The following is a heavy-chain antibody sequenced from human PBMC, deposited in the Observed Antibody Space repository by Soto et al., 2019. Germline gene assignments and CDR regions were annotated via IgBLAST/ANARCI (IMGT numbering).Heavy chain of an antibody. J-gene: IGHJ3*02. CDR3: ARDSGYSDRNSYACDI. CDR1: GFTFSSYG. Sequence: QVQLVESGGGVVQPGRSLRLSCAASGFTFSSYGMHWVRQAPGKGLEWVAVIWYDGSNKYYADSVKGRFTISRDNSKNTLYLQMTSLRAEDTAVYYCARDSGYSDRNSYACDIWGQGTMVTVSS. CDR2: IWYDGSNK. V-gene: IGHV3-33*01. D-gene: IGHD3-22*01.